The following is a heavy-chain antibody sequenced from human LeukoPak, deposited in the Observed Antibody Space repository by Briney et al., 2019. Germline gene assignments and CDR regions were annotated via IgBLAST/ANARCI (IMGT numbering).Heavy chain of an antibody. CDR2: ISSSSSTI. D-gene: IGHD1-26*01. Sequence: GGSLRLSCAASGFTFSSYSMNWVRQAPGKGLEWVSYISSSSSTIYYADSVKGRFTISRDNAKNSLYLQMNSLRAEDTAVYYCARIGGYSGSFYGYFDYWGQGTLVTVSS. V-gene: IGHV3-48*01. CDR3: ARIGGYSGSFYGYFDY. CDR1: GFTFSSYS. J-gene: IGHJ4*02.